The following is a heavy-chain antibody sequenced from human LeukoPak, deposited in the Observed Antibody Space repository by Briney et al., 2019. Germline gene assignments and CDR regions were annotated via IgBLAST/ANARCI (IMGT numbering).Heavy chain of an antibody. J-gene: IGHJ4*02. V-gene: IGHV3-23*01. CDR3: AKDYERDGYNDY. Sequence: GTLSLTCTVSGDSINSLDLWSWVRQAPGKGLEWVSAISGSGGSTYYADSVKGRFTISRDNSKNTLYLQMNSLRAEDTAVYYCAKDYERDGYNDYWGQGTLVTVSS. CDR1: GDSINSLD. CDR2: ISGSGGST. D-gene: IGHD5-24*01.